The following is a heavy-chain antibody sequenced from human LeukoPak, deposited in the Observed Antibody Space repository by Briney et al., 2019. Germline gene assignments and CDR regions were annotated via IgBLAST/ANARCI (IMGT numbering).Heavy chain of an antibody. CDR3: ARAYYYATDV. J-gene: IGHJ6*02. Sequence: GASVKVSCKASVYTFTGYYMHWVRQAPGQGLEWMGCIKPSSGGTNYAEKFQGRVTMTRDTSISTAYMDLSRLRSDDAAVYYCARAYYYATDVWGQGTTVTVSS. CDR1: VYTFTGYY. V-gene: IGHV1-2*02. CDR2: IKPSSGGT.